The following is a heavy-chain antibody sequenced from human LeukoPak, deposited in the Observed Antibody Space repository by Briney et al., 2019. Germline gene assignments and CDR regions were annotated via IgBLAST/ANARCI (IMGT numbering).Heavy chain of an antibody. D-gene: IGHD5-12*01. CDR3: AAGQGGVYSGYDTTFDY. Sequence: ASVKVCCKASGGTFSSYGISWVRQAPGQGLEWMGGIIPIFGTANYAQKFQGRVTITTDESTSTAYMELSSLRSEDTAVYYCAAGQGGVYSGYDTTFDYRGQGTLVTVSS. CDR1: GGTFSSYG. V-gene: IGHV1-69*05. CDR2: IIPIFGTA. J-gene: IGHJ4*02.